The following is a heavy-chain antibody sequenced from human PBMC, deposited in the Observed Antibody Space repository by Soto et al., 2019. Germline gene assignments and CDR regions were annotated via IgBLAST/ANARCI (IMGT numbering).Heavy chain of an antibody. CDR1: GVSINIGGYS. CDR2: IYHSGNT. D-gene: IGHD2-21*02. J-gene: IGHJ4*02. CDR3: ASGPGGYSNY. Sequence: TLSLTCAVSGVSINIGGYSWSWLRQPPGKGLEWIGYIYHSGNTYYNPSLKSRVTISVDRSKNQFSLKLSSVTDADTDVYYCASGPGGYSNYWGQGTLVTVYS. V-gene: IGHV4-30-2*01.